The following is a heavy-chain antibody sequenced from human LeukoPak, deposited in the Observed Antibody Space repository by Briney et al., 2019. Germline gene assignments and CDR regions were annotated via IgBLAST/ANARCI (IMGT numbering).Heavy chain of an antibody. CDR2: INPDGSRT. CDR3: SGDFNGRNDF. CDR1: GFTFSSNW. J-gene: IGHJ4*02. Sequence: QPGGSLRLSCAASGFTFSSNWMHWVRQGPGKGLVWVSRINPDGSRTDYAESVKGRFTISRDNAKNTLSLEMNSLGDEDTAVYYCSGDFNGRNDFWGQGTLVTVSS. V-gene: IGHV3-74*01. D-gene: IGHD1-14*01.